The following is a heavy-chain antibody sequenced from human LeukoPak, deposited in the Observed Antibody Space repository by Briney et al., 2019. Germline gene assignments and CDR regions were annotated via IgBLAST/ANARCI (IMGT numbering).Heavy chain of an antibody. D-gene: IGHD2-15*01. Sequence: SETLSLTCFLSGASFRSGYYCGWLRHAPGKRPEWIVSIYHSGNTYYNPSLKSRVGISIDTSKTQMSLRLSSVAATDTAVYYCARDWEVVATAHWKIWFFDLWGRGTMVTVSS. J-gene: IGHJ2*01. CDR3: ARDWEVVATAHWKIWFFDL. CDR2: IYHSGNT. CDR1: GASFRSGYY. V-gene: IGHV4-38-2*02.